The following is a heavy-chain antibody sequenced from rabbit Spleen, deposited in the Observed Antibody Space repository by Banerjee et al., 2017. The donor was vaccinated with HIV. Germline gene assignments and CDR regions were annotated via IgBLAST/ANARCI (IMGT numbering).Heavy chain of an antibody. CDR3: ARDGAGGSYFAL. J-gene: IGHJ4*01. V-gene: IGHV1S45*01. D-gene: IGHD8-1*01. Sequence: QEQLEESGGDLVKPEGSLTLTCTASGIDFSSVYYICWVRQAPGKGLEWIACIYAGSSGSTYYANWVNGRFSISRENAQNTVFLQMTSLTAADTATYFCARDGAGGSYFALWGQGTLVTVS. CDR1: GIDFSSVYY. CDR2: IYAGSSGST.